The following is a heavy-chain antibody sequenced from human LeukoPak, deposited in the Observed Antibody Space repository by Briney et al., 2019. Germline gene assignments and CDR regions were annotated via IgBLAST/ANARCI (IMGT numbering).Heavy chain of an antibody. D-gene: IGHD3/OR15-3a*01. CDR3: ATHRVGRLPYSFDY. V-gene: IGHV5-10-1*01. Sequence: GESLKISCKGSGYSFISYWLSWVRQMPGKGLEWMGRIDPRDSYTNYSPSLLGHVTISADKSITTAYLQWSSLKASDTAIYYCATHRVGRLPYSFDYWGQGTLVTVSS. CDR1: GYSFISYW. J-gene: IGHJ4*02. CDR2: IDPRDSYT.